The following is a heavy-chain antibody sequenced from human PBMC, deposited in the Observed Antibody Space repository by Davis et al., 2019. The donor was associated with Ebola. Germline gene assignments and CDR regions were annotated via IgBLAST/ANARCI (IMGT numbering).Heavy chain of an antibody. CDR2: INSDGSST. V-gene: IGHV3-74*01. J-gene: IGHJ6*02. D-gene: IGHD2-2*02. CDR3: ARAGVVPAAIRSWGMDV. Sequence: GESLKISCAASGFTFSSYWMHWVRQAPGKGLVWVSRINSDGSSTSYADSVKDRFTISRDNAKNTLYLQMNSLRAEDTAVYYCARAGVVPAAIRSWGMDVWGQGTTVTVSS. CDR1: GFTFSSYW.